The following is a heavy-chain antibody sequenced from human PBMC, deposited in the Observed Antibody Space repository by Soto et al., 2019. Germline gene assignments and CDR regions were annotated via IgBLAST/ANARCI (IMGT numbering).Heavy chain of an antibody. CDR3: ERDRYNWNDFALTDYYYYMDV. D-gene: IGHD1-1*01. V-gene: IGHV4-59*01. CDR1: GGSISSYY. Sequence: SETLSLTCTVSGGSISSYYWSWIRQPPGKGLEWIGYIYYSGSTNYNPSLKSRVTISVDTSKNQFSLKLSSVTAADTAVYYCERDRYNWNDFALTDYYYYMDVWGKGTTVTVSS. J-gene: IGHJ6*03. CDR2: IYYSGST.